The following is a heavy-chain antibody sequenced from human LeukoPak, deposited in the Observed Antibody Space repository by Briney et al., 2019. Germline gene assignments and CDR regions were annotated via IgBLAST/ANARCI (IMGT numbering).Heavy chain of an antibody. V-gene: IGHV3-48*04. J-gene: IGHJ4*02. CDR2: ISSSSSAI. CDR1: GVTFNNYN. CDR3: ARAGSHRNSGYDY. Sequence: SGGSLRLSCAASGVTFNNYNMNWVRQAPGKGLEWVSYISSSSSAIYYADSVKGRFTISRDTAKNSLYLQMNGLRAEDTAVYYCARAGSHRNSGYDYWGQGTLVTVSS. D-gene: IGHD5-12*01.